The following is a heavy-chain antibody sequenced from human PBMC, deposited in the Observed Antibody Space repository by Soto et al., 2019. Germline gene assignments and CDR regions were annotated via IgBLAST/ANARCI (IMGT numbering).Heavy chain of an antibody. V-gene: IGHV3-30-3*01. CDR3: ARDLGYSYGYGSLDY. CDR1: GFTFSSYA. D-gene: IGHD5-18*01. Sequence: QVQLVESGGGVVQPGRSLRLSCAASGFTFSSYAMHWVRQAPGKGLEWVAVISYDGSNKYYADSVKGRFTISRDNSKNTLYLQMNSLRAEDTAVYYCARDLGYSYGYGSLDYWGQGTLVTVSS. J-gene: IGHJ4*02. CDR2: ISYDGSNK.